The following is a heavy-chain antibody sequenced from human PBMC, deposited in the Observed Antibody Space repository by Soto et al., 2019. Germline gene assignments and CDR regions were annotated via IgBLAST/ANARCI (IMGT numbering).Heavy chain of an antibody. D-gene: IGHD1-26*01. CDR2: SGNKANSDTT. Sequence: EVQLVESGGGLVQPGGSLRLSCTASGFTLSDHYVDWVRQAPGKGLEWVGRSGNKANSDTTEYGLCVKGRFTISRDNSKNSMYLQMNSLKTEDTAVYYCTRGYSGIDIYAFDIWGQGTLVTVSS. CDR1: GFTLSDHY. V-gene: IGHV3-72*01. CDR3: TRGYSGIDIYAFDI. J-gene: IGHJ3*02.